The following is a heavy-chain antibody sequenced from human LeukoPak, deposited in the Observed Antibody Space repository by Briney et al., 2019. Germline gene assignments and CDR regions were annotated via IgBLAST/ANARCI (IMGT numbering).Heavy chain of an antibody. Sequence: GGSLRLSCAASGFTFSSYSMNWVRQAPGKGLEWVSSISSSSSYIYYADSVKGRFTTSRDNPKNTLYLQMNSLRAEDTAVYFCAKRGVVIRVFLVGFHKEAYYFDSWGQGALVTVSS. CDR3: AKRGVVIRVFLVGFHKEAYYFDS. D-gene: IGHD3-10*01. CDR2: ISSSSSYI. V-gene: IGHV3-21*04. CDR1: GFTFSSYS. J-gene: IGHJ4*02.